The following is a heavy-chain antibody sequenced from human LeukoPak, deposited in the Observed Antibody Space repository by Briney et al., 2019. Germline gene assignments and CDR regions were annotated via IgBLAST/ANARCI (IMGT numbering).Heavy chain of an antibody. CDR3: ATLLWVGELRYYYFDL. V-gene: IGHV3-11*01. Sequence: GGSLRLSCAASKFTFSDSYMTWIRQAPGKGLEWVSYITSSGFTIYSADSVKGRFSISRVNAKKALYLQMNNLRADDTAVYYCATLLWVGELRYYYFDLWGRGTPVTVSS. D-gene: IGHD3-10*01. CDR2: ITSSGFTI. CDR1: KFTFSDSY. J-gene: IGHJ2*01.